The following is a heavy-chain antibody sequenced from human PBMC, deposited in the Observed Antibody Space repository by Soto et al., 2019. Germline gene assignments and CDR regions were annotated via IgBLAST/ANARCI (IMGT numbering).Heavy chain of an antibody. V-gene: IGHV3-66*04. CDR1: GFTVSSNH. CDR2: IYSGGSA. CDR3: ARHGYSYGGGYFDY. J-gene: IGHJ4*02. D-gene: IGHD5-18*01. Sequence: EVQLVESGGGLAQPGGSLRLSCAASGFTVSSNHMSWVRQAPGKGLEWVSVIYSGGSAYYADSVKGRFTISRDNSKNTLYLQMNSLRAEDTAVYYCARHGYSYGGGYFDYWGQGTLVTVSS.